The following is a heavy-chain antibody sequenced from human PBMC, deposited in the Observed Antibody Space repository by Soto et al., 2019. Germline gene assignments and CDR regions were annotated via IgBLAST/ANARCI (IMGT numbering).Heavy chain of an antibody. V-gene: IGHV4-34*02. CDR1: GESFSGYY. Sequence: QVQLQQWGAGLLKPSETLSLTCAVYGESFSGYYLSWIRQPPGQGLEWIGEINHSGSTTYNPSLKSRVTMSVDTSKNQFSLKLSSVTAADTAMYYCAGNIVATISSFDYWGQGTLVTVSS. D-gene: IGHD5-12*01. CDR2: INHSGST. CDR3: AGNIVATISSFDY. J-gene: IGHJ4*02.